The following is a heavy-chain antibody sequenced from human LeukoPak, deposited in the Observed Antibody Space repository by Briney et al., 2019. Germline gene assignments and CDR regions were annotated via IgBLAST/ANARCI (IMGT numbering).Heavy chain of an antibody. J-gene: IGHJ6*04. D-gene: IGHD3-16*01. V-gene: IGHV3-7*01. CDR3: VRESSVWVGPGIGRPLDV. CDR1: GFTFSSYW. Sequence: PGGSLRLSCAASGFTFSSYWMTWVRQAPGRGLEWVANIKEDGSDKQYVDSVQSRFTISRDNAENSLYLQMNSLRAEDTAVYYCVRESSVWVGPGIGRPLDVWGKGTAVTVSS. CDR2: IKEDGSDK.